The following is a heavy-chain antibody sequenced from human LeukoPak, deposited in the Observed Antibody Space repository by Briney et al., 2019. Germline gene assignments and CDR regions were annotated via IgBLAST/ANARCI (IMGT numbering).Heavy chain of an antibody. CDR2: ISTYNGNT. V-gene: IGHV1-18*04. CDR1: GYTFTGYY. J-gene: IGHJ4*02. CDR3: ARDAIQGRLTSDY. D-gene: IGHD1-1*01. Sequence: GASVKVSCKASGYTFTGYYMHWVRQAPGQGLEWMGWISTYNGNTNYAQNLQGRVTMTTDTSTSTAYMELRSLRFDDTAVYYCARDAIQGRLTSDYWGQGTLVTVSS.